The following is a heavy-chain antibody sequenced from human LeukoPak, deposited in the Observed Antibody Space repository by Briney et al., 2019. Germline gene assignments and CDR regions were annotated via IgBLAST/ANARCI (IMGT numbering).Heavy chain of an antibody. Sequence: GESLRFSCAASGFSFSNHAMSWVRQAPGKRLEWVSTISGSGDSTYYADSVKGRFTISGDNSKNTLYLQMNSLRAEDTAVYYCARRGPNWGFFDYWGRGTLVTVSS. CDR1: GFSFSNHA. D-gene: IGHD7-27*01. CDR2: ISGSGDST. J-gene: IGHJ4*02. CDR3: ARRGPNWGFFDY. V-gene: IGHV3-23*01.